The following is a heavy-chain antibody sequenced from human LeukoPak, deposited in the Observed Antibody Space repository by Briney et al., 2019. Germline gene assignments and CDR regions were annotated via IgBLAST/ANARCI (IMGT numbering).Heavy chain of an antibody. CDR1: AYTFTAYY. CDR3: ARDRGGDSSSGYYYFDY. V-gene: IGHV1-2*02. CDR2: INPNSGGT. J-gene: IGHJ4*02. Sequence: ASVKVSCKASAYTFTAYYMHWVRLAPGQGLEWMGWINPNSGGTNYAQKFQGRVTMTRDTSISTAYMELSSLKSDDTAVYYCARDRGGDSSSGYYYFDYWGQGTLVTVSS. D-gene: IGHD6-13*01.